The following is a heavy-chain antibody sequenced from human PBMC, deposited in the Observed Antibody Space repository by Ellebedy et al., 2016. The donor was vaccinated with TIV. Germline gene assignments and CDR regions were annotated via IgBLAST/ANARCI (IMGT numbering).Heavy chain of an antibody. CDR2: ISSSSSTI. Sequence: GESLKISCAASGFTFSSYSMNWVRQAPGKGLEWVSYISSSSSTIYYADSVKGRFTISRDNAKNSLYLQMNSLRGEDTAVYYCARGLTMCYFDYWGQGTLVTVSS. CDR3: ARGLTMCYFDY. J-gene: IGHJ4*02. CDR1: GFTFSSYS. D-gene: IGHD3-10*02. V-gene: IGHV3-48*01.